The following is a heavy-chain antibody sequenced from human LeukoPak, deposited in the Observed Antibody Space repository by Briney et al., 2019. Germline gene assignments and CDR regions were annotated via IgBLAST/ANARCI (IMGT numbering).Heavy chain of an antibody. CDR1: GFTFSSYA. CDR3: ARDPPYSSGWYNDYYYGMDV. Sequence: PGESLRLSCAASGFTFSSYAMHWVRQAPGKGLEWVAVISYDGSNKYYADSVKGRFTISRDNSKNTLYLQMNSLRAEDTAVYYCARDPPYSSGWYNDYYYGMDVWGQGTTVTVSS. J-gene: IGHJ6*02. V-gene: IGHV3-30-3*01. CDR2: ISYDGSNK. D-gene: IGHD6-19*01.